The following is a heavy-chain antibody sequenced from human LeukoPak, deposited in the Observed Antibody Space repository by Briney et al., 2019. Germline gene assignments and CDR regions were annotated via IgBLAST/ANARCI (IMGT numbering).Heavy chain of an antibody. J-gene: IGHJ4*02. CDR1: GGSFSGYY. CDR2: INHSGST. V-gene: IGHV4-34*01. Sequence: SETLSLTCTVYGGSFSGYYWSWIRQPPGKGLEWIGEINHSGSTNYNPSLKSRVTISVDTSKNQFSPKLSSVTAADTAVYYCARVAPLFDYWGQGTLVTVSS. CDR3: ARVAPLFDY.